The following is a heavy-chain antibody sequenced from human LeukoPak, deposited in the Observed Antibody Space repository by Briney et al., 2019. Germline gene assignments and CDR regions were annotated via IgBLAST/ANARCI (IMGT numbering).Heavy chain of an antibody. CDR1: GFTVGSNH. Sequence: GGSLRLSCEASGFTVGSNHMSWVRQAPGKGLEWVSVLYNGVNTNYADSVKGRFTISNDNSENTLYLQMNSLRAEDTAVYFCARASQWLAFDYWGQGALVTVSS. J-gene: IGHJ4*02. V-gene: IGHV3-66*01. CDR2: LYNGVNT. CDR3: ARASQWLAFDY. D-gene: IGHD6-19*01.